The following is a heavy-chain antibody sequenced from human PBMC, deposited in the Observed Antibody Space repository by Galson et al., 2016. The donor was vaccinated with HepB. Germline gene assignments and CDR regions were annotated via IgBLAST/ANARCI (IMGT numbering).Heavy chain of an antibody. CDR3: AKDSGGLRFLEWLLDY. J-gene: IGHJ4*02. CDR2: ISYDGSNK. D-gene: IGHD3-3*01. Sequence: SLRLSCAASGFTFSSHGMHWVRQAPGKGLEWVAVISYDGSNKYYADSAKGRFTISRDNSKNTVYVQMKTLRAEDTAVYYCAKDSGGLRFLEWLLDYWGQGTLVTVSS. CDR1: GFTFSSHG. V-gene: IGHV3-30*18.